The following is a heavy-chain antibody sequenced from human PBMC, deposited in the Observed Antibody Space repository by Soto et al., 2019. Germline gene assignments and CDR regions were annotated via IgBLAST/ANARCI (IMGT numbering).Heavy chain of an antibody. V-gene: IGHV3-23*01. J-gene: IGHJ4*02. CDR1: GLTFSNYG. D-gene: IGHD3-10*01. CDR3: AKKPFGGAGYYFDN. CDR2: ISGSGAAT. Sequence: PGGSLRLSCEASGLTFSNYGMSWVRQAPGKGLEWVSSISGSGAATYYADSVRGRFTISRDNSKNTLYLQMNSLRAEDTAVYYCAKKPFGGAGYYFDNWGQGTLVTVSS.